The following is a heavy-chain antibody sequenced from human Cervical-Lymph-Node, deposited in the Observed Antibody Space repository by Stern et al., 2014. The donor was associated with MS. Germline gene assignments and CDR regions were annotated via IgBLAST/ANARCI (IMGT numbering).Heavy chain of an antibody. CDR1: GGSISIYY. Sequence: QLQLQESGPGLVKPSATLSLTCTVSGGSISIYYWSWIRQSPGKGLEWIGYIYNGGSTNYNPSLKSRVTISADTSKNQFSLKLSSVTAADTALYYCANYYDGWFDPWGQGTLVTVSS. D-gene: IGHD3-22*01. CDR3: ANYYDGWFDP. CDR2: IYNGGST. J-gene: IGHJ5*02. V-gene: IGHV4-59*01.